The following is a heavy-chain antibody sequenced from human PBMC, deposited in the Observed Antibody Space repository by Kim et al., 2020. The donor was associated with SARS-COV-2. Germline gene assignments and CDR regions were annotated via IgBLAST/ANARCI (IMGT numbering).Heavy chain of an antibody. J-gene: IGHJ4*02. V-gene: IGHV3-11*05. Sequence: GGSLRLSCVASGFIFSDFYMSWIRQASGKGLQWVSHISAAGTYTNYAYSVRDRFTISRDNAKNSLYLQINSLRAEDTAVYYCARDRGHSGYEDDYWGQGTLVTVSS. D-gene: IGHD5-12*01. CDR2: ISAAGTYT. CDR1: GFIFSDFY. CDR3: ARDRGHSGYEDDY.